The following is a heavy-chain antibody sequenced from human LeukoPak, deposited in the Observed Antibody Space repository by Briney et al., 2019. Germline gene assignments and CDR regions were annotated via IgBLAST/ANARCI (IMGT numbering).Heavy chain of an antibody. V-gene: IGHV4-59*08. CDR3: ARHSRDGYNYDY. CDR1: GVSISSYY. Sequence: PSETLSLTCTVSGVSISSYYWSWIRQPPGKGLEWIGYIYYSGSTNYNPSLKSRVTISVDTSKNQFSLKLSSVTAADTAVYYCARHSRDGYNYDYWGQGTLVTVSS. J-gene: IGHJ4*02. D-gene: IGHD5-24*01. CDR2: IYYSGST.